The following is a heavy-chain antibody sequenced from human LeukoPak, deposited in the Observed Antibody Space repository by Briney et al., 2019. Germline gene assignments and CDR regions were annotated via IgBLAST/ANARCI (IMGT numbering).Heavy chain of an antibody. D-gene: IGHD2-15*01. Sequence: SETLSLTCAVYGGSFSGYYWSWIRQPPGKGLEWIGEINHSGSTNYNPSLKSRVTISVDTSKNQFSLKLSSVTAADTAVYYCVGLPVVVTEGDYWGQGTLVTVSS. CDR3: VGLPVVVTEGDY. V-gene: IGHV4-34*01. CDR2: INHSGST. J-gene: IGHJ4*02. CDR1: GGSFSGYY.